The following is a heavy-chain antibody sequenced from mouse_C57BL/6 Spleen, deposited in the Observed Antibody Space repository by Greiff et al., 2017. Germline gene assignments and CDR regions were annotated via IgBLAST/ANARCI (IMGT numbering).Heavy chain of an antibody. J-gene: IGHJ4*01. Sequence: QLQQSGPELVKPGDSVKISCKASGYSFTGYFMNWVMQSHGKSLEWIGRINPYNGDTFYNQKFTGKATLTVDKSSSTAHMELRSLTSEDSAVYYCARSDYEGAMDYWGQGTSVTVSS. CDR2: INPYNGDT. CDR3: ARSDYEGAMDY. V-gene: IGHV1-20*01. CDR1: GYSFTGYF. D-gene: IGHD1-1*01.